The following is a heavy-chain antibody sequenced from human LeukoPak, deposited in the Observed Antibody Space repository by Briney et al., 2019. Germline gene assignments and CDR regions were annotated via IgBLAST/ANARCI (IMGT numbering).Heavy chain of an antibody. CDR2: IKEDGSEK. Sequence: GGSLRLSCAASGFTFSTYWMSWVRQAPGKGPEWVANIKEDGSEKFHVGSVRGRFTISRDNAKNSLYLQMNSLRAEDTAVYYCARDPPSSAAQLDYWGQGTLVTVSS. CDR1: GFTFSTYW. D-gene: IGHD6-13*01. CDR3: ARDPPSSAAQLDY. V-gene: IGHV3-7*01. J-gene: IGHJ4*02.